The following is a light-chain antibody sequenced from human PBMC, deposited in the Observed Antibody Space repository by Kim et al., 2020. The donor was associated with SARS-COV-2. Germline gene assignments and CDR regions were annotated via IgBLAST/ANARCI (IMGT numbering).Light chain of an antibody. J-gene: IGKJ1*01. Sequence: DTQMTQSPSSLSASVGDRVTITCRASQDIRNDLAWYQHKAGRAPKLLVYAASALQSGVPSRFSGSGSGTDFTLSISSLQPEDVATYFCQEYKSARWTFRQGTKVDI. V-gene: IGKV1-27*01. CDR3: QEYKSARWT. CDR2: AAS. CDR1: QDIRND.